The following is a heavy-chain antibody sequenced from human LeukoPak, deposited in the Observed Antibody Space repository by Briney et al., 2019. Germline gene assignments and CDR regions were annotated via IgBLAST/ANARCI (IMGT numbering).Heavy chain of an antibody. D-gene: IGHD2-2*01. J-gene: IGHJ5*02. Sequence: SENLSLTCTVSGGSISSYYWSWIRQPPGKGLEWIGYIYTSGSTNYNPSLKSRVTISVDTSKNQFSLKLSSVTVADTAVYYCARAHYCSSTSCYGLDWFDPWGQGTLVTVSS. CDR2: IYTSGST. CDR1: GGSISSYY. V-gene: IGHV4-4*09. CDR3: ARAHYCSSTSCYGLDWFDP.